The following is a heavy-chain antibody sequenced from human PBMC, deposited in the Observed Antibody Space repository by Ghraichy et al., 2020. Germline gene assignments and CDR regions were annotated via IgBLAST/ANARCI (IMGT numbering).Heavy chain of an antibody. CDR3: AKLAYCGGDCFNWYFDL. CDR2: ISGSGGST. D-gene: IGHD2-21*02. CDR1: GFTFSSYA. V-gene: IGHV3-23*01. Sequence: GGSLRLSCAASGFTFSSYAMSWVRQAPGKGLEWVSAISGSGGSTYYAVSVKGRFTISRDNSKNTLYLQMNSLRAEDTAVYYCAKLAYCGGDCFNWYFDLWGRGTLVTVSS. J-gene: IGHJ2*01.